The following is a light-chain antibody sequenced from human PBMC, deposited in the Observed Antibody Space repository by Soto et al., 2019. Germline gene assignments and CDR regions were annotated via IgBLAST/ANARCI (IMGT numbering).Light chain of an antibody. CDR3: QQYNSYSR. J-gene: IGKJ1*01. V-gene: IGKV1-5*03. CDR2: KAS. Sequence: DIQMTQSPSTLSASVGDRVTITCRASQSISSWLAWYQQKPGKAPKLLIYKASSLESGVPSRFSGSGSGTEFTITISSLQPDDFATYYCQQYNSYSRFGQGTKVEIK. CDR1: QSISSW.